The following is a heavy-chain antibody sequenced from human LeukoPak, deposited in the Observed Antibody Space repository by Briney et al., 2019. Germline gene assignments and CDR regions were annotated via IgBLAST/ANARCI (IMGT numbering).Heavy chain of an antibody. CDR1: GVSTTNGIYY. J-gene: IGHJ4*02. Sequence: SETLSLTCTVSGVSTTNGIYYWAWIRQPPGKGLEWIGSVHNVGSTYYNLSLRSRATMSIDTSKNQFSLRLTSVTAADTAVYYCARHAEYNSGWHFYLDHWGQGILVTVSS. D-gene: IGHD6-19*01. CDR2: VHNVGST. V-gene: IGHV4-39*01. CDR3: ARHAEYNSGWHFYLDH.